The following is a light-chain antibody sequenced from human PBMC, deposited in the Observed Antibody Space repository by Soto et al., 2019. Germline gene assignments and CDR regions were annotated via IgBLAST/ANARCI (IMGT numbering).Light chain of an antibody. CDR2: DAS. CDR3: QHYNNWPLT. Sequence: EILMTQSPATLSVSPGERATLSCRASQSVSSNLAWYQQKPGQAPRLLIYDASTRATGIPDRFSGGGSGTEFILTISSLQSEDSAVYFCQHYNNWPLTFGGGTKMEIK. V-gene: IGKV3-15*01. CDR1: QSVSSN. J-gene: IGKJ4*01.